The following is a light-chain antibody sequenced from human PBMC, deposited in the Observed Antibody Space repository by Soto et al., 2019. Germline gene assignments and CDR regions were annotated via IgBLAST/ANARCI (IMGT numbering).Light chain of an antibody. CDR1: QSVSSY. CDR2: NAV. V-gene: IGKV3-11*01. J-gene: IGKJ4*01. CDR3: QQGFNWPT. Sequence: ENVLTQSPATLSLSPGERATLSCRASQSVSSYFAWYQQKPGQAPRLVIYNAVNRATGIPARYSGSGSGTDFNLTISSLEPEDFAVYYCQQGFNWPTFGGGTKVEIK.